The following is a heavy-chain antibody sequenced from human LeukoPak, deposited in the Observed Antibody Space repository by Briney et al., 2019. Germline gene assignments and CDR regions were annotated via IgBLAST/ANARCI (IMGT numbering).Heavy chain of an antibody. D-gene: IGHD5-18*01. J-gene: IGHJ4*02. CDR3: ARGRAAMARPFDY. V-gene: IGHV4-34*01. CDR2: INHSGST. Sequence: PSETLSLTCAVYGGSFSGYHWSWIRQPPGKGLEWIGEINHSGSTNYNPSLKSRVTISVDTSKNQFSLKLSSVTAADTAVYYCARGRAAMARPFDYWGQGTLVTVSS. CDR1: GGSFSGYH.